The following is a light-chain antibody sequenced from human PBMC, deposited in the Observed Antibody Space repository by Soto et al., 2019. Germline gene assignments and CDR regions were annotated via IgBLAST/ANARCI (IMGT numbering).Light chain of an antibody. CDR2: GAS. V-gene: IGKV3-20*01. J-gene: IGKJ4*01. CDR3: QQYGGSPLLT. CDR1: QSVSRTS. Sequence: EIVLTQSPDTLSLSPGERATLSCRASQSVSRTSLAWYQQKPGQAPRLLMYGASTRATDIPDRFSGSGSGTDFTLTISGLGPEDFAVYYCQQYGGSPLLTFGGGTKVEIK.